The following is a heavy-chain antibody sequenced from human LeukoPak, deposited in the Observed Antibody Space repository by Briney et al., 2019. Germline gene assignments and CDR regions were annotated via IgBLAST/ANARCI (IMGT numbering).Heavy chain of an antibody. V-gene: IGHV4-39*07. CDR3: ARGPKIRFSVLSTQFQH. CDR2: INHSGST. J-gene: IGHJ1*01. Sequence: SETLSLTCTVSGGSISSSSYYWSWIRQPPGKGLEWIGEINHSGSTNYNPSLKSRVTISVDTSKNQFSLKLSSVTAADTAVYYCARGPKIRFSVLSTQFQHWGQGTLVTVSS. D-gene: IGHD3-3*01. CDR1: GGSISSSSYY.